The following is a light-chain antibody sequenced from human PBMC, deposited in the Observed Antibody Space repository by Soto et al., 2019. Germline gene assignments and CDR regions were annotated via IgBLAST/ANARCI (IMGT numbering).Light chain of an antibody. CDR1: QSVSAN. CDR3: QPYNNWPLT. J-gene: IGKJ4*01. Sequence: EIVMTQSPATLSVSPWGRATLSCRASQSVSANLAWYQHKPGQAPRLLIYDTSTRATGVPTRFSGSRSGAEFTLTINSLQSEDFAVYYCQPYNNWPLTFGGGTKVDIK. CDR2: DTS. V-gene: IGKV3-15*01.